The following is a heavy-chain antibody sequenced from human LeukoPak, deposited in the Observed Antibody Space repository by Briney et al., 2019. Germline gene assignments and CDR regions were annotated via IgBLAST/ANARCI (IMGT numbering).Heavy chain of an antibody. CDR2: INPSGGST. CDR3: VIAKTVAFKVGYSYGSDFDY. CDR1: GYTFTSYY. Sequence: GASVKVSCKASGYTFTSYYMHWVRRAPGQGLEWMGIINPSGGSTSYAQKFQGRVTMTRDTSTSTVYMELSSLRSEDTAVYYCVIAKTVAFKVGYSYGSDFDYWGQGTLVTVSS. V-gene: IGHV1-46*01. J-gene: IGHJ4*02. D-gene: IGHD5-18*01.